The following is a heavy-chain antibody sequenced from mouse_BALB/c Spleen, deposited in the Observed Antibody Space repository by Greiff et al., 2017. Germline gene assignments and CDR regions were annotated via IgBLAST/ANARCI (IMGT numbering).Heavy chain of an antibody. CDR3: AIYYYGSSHAWFAY. V-gene: IGHV14-3*02. D-gene: IGHD1-1*01. CDR2: IDPANGNT. CDR1: GFNIKDTY. J-gene: IGHJ3*01. Sequence: VQLQQSGAELVKPGASVKLSCTASGFNIKDTYMPWVKQRPEQGLEWIGRIDPANGNTKYDPKFQGTATITADTPSNTAYLQLSSLTSEDTAVDYCAIYYYGSSHAWFAYWGQGTLVTVSA.